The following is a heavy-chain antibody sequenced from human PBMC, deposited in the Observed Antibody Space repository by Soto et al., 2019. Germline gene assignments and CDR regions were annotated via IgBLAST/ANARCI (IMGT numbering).Heavy chain of an antibody. D-gene: IGHD6-19*01. CDR2: ISPSSTYI. J-gene: IGHJ4*02. CDR1: GFTFNTYS. Sequence: EVQLVDSGGGLVKPGGSLRLSCAASGFTFNTYSMNWVRPAPGKGLEWVSSISPSSTYIYYADSVKGRFTVSRDNATKSLYLQMNSLRAEDTGVYYCARAASSGWYEADYFDCWGQGTLVPVSS. CDR3: ARAASSGWYEADYFDC. V-gene: IGHV3-21*01.